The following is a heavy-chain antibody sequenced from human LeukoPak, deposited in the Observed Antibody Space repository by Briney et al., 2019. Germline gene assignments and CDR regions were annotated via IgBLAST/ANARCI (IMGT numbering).Heavy chain of an antibody. V-gene: IGHV3-30*01. CDR2: ISYDGSNK. CDR1: GFTFSSYA. J-gene: IGHJ4*02. D-gene: IGHD3-10*01. Sequence: GGSLRFSCAASGFTFSSYAMHWVRQAPSKGLEWVAVISYDGSNKYYADSVKGRFTISRDNSKNTLYLQMNSLRAEDTAVYYCARGAPIITMEWPVDYWGQGTLVTVSS. CDR3: ARGAPIITMEWPVDY.